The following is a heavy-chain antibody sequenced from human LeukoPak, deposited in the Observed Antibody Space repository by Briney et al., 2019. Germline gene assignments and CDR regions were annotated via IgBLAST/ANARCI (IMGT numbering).Heavy chain of an antibody. J-gene: IGHJ4*02. CDR2: IYYSGST. D-gene: IGHD6-6*01. CDR3: ARGGYSSSSTLDY. CDR1: GGSISSSSYY. V-gene: IGHV4-39*07. Sequence: SETLSLTCTVSGGSISSSSYYWGWIRQPPGKGLEWIGSIYYSGSTYYNPSLKSRVTISADTSKNQFSLKLSSVTAADTAVYYCARGGYSSSSTLDYWGQGTLVTVSS.